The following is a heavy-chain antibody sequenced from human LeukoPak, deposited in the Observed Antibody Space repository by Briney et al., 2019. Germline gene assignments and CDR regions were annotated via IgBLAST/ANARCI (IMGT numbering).Heavy chain of an antibody. CDR1: GGTFSSYA. CDR2: IIPIFGTA. D-gene: IGHD3-22*01. CDR3: ARKVVNTPAAFDI. V-gene: IGHV1-69*05. Sequence: SVKVSCKASGGTFSSYAISWVRQAPGQGLECMGRIIPIFGTANYAQKFQGRVTITTDESTSTAYMELSSLRSEDTAVYYCARKVVNTPAAFDIWGQGTMVTVSS. J-gene: IGHJ3*02.